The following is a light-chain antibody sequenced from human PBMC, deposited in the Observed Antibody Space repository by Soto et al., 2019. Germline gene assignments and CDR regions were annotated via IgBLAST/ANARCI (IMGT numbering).Light chain of an antibody. CDR2: DVS. CDR3: SSYTSTNTLVV. V-gene: IGLV2-14*01. Sequence: QSALTQPASVSGSPGQSITISCTGTSSDVGGYNYVSWYQQHPGKAPKLMIYDVSNRPSGVPNRFSGSKSGNTASLTISGLQAEDEADYYCSSYTSTNTLVVFGGGTKVTVL. J-gene: IGLJ2*01. CDR1: SSDVGGYNY.